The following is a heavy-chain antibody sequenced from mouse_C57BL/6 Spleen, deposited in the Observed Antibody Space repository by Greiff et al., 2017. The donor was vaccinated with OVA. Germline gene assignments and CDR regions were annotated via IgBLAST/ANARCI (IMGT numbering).Heavy chain of an antibody. J-gene: IGHJ1*03. CDR3: ARRYGSSGGYFDV. D-gene: IGHD1-1*01. Sequence: QVQLQQPGAELVRPGSSVKLSCKASGYTFTSYWMDWVQQRPGQGLEWIGNIYPSDSETHYNQKFKDKATLTVDKYSSTAYMQLSSLTCEDSAVYYCARRYGSSGGYFDVWGTGTTVTVSS. CDR1: GYTFTSYW. V-gene: IGHV1-61*01. CDR2: IYPSDSET.